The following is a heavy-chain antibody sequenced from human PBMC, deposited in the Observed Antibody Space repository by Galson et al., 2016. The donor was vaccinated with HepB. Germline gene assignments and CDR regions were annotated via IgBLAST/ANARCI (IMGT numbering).Heavy chain of an antibody. CDR1: GYRFSSYW. CDR3: ARQWGSGYTTTRWLDP. J-gene: IGHJ5*02. V-gene: IGHV5-51*01. D-gene: IGHD3-16*02. Sequence: QSGAEVTEPGESLKISCKASGYRFSSYWIAWVRQVPGKGLEWMGIIFPGDSETRYNPSFQGQVTISADKSIDTTYLQWSSLKASDTATYYCARQWGSGYTTTRWLDPWGQGTLVTVSS. CDR2: IFPGDSET.